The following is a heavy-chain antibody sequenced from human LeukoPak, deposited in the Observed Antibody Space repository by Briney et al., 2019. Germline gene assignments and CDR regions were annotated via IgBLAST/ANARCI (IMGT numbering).Heavy chain of an antibody. J-gene: IGHJ4*02. V-gene: IGHV3-48*01. CDR3: ASWGEEAPDN. Sequence: GGSLRLSCEASGFTFSSYSMNWVSQAPGKGLEWLSYISTSTTTIYYANSVKGRFTISRDNAKNSMYLQIHSMRVEGRCVYYCASWGEEAPDNWGEGTLRSVSS. D-gene: IGHD3-10*01. CDR2: ISTSTTTI. CDR1: GFTFSSYS.